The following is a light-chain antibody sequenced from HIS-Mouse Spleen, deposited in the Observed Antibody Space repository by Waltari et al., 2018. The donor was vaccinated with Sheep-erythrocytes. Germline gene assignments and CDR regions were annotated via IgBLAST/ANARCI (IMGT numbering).Light chain of an antibody. CDR2: EGS. Sequence: QSALTQPASVSGSPGQSITIPCTGPSSDAGSYNLVSWSQPHPGKAPKPLIYEGSKRPSEVSNRFSGSKSGNTASLTISGLQAEDEADYYCCSYAGSSTPWVFGGGTKLTVL. CDR1: SSDAGSYNL. CDR3: CSYAGSSTPWV. V-gene: IGLV2-23*01. J-gene: IGLJ3*02.